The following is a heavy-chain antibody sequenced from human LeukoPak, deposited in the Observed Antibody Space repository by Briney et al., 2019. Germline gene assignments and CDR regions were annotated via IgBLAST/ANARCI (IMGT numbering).Heavy chain of an antibody. Sequence: GASVKVSCKASGYTFTSYDINWVLQATGQGLEWMGWMNPNSGNTGYAQKFQGRVTMTRSTSINTAYMELNSLTSEDTPGYYCARSSVGARRRIDYWGQGTLVTVSS. J-gene: IGHJ4*02. CDR2: MNPNSGNT. CDR1: GYTFTSYD. D-gene: IGHD1-26*01. V-gene: IGHV1-8*01. CDR3: ARSSVGARRRIDY.